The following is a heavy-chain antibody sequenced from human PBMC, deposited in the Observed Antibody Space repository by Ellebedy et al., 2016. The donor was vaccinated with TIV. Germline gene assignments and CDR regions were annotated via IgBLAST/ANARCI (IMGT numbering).Heavy chain of an antibody. J-gene: IGHJ5*02. CDR1: GFTFSSYW. CDR2: IKQDGSEK. V-gene: IGHV3-7*03. Sequence: GGSLRLSCAASGFTFSSYWMSWVRQAPGKGLEWVANIKQDGSEKYYVDSVKGRFTISRDNAKNSLYLQMNSLRAEDTAIYYCTRDRFYSDSSAIFDPWGQGTLVTVAS. CDR3: TRDRFYSDSSAIFDP. D-gene: IGHD3-22*01.